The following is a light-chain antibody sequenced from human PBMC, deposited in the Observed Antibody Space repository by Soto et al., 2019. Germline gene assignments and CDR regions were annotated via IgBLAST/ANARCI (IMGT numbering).Light chain of an antibody. V-gene: IGKV1-9*01. Sequence: DFQLTQSPSFLSASVGDRVTITCRASQGISSYLAWYQQKPGKAPKLLIYAASTLQSGVPSRFSGSGSGTEFTLTISSLQPEDFATYYCQQLNSYLALTFGGGTKVEIK. CDR2: AAS. J-gene: IGKJ4*01. CDR1: QGISSY. CDR3: QQLNSYLALT.